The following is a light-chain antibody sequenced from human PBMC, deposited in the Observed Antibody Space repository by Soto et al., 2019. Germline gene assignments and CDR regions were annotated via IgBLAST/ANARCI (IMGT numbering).Light chain of an antibody. Sequence: DIQMTQSPSSLSASVGGRVTITCRASQSITTYLNLYRQKPGKAPKLLIYAASSLQSGVPSRFSGSGSETEFTLSISSLQPEDFATYFCQQIYSAPLTFGGGTKV. J-gene: IGKJ4*01. CDR1: QSITTY. CDR2: AAS. CDR3: QQIYSAPLT. V-gene: IGKV1-39*01.